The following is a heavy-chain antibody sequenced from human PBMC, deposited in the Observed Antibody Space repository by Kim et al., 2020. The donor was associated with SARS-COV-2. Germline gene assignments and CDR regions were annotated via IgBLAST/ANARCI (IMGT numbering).Heavy chain of an antibody. J-gene: IGHJ5*02. Sequence: ASVKVSCKASGYTFTSYGISWVRQAPGQGLEWMGWISAYNGNTNYAQKLQGRATMTTDTSTSTAYMELRSLRSDETAVYYCARDLVSVGAKGWFDPWGQGTQVTVSS. CDR3: ARDLVSVGAKGWFDP. D-gene: IGHD1-26*01. CDR1: GYTFTSYG. V-gene: IGHV1-18*01. CDR2: ISAYNGNT.